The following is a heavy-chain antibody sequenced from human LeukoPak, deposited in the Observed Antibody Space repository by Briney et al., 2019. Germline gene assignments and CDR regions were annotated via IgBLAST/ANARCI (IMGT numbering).Heavy chain of an antibody. J-gene: IGHJ3*02. CDR2: IWYDGSNK. CDR1: GXTFRSYG. Sequence: GRSLKLSCAASGXTFRSYGIHWVRQAPGKGLEWVAVIWYDGSNKYYADSVKGRFTISRDNSKNTLYLQMNSLRAEDTAVYYCATRQYDAFDMWGQGTVVTVSA. D-gene: IGHD4-11*01. V-gene: IGHV3-33*01. CDR3: ATRQYDAFDM.